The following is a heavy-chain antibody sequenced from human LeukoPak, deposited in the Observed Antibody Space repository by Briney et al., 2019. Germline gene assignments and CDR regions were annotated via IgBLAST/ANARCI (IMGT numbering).Heavy chain of an antibody. D-gene: IGHD2-2*01. CDR1: GFTFSSYW. V-gene: IGHV3-7*03. CDR3: ARAPAALNYYYYMDV. CDR2: IKQDGSEK. Sequence: GGSLRLSCAASGFTFSSYWMSWVRQAPGKGLEWVANIKQDGSEKYYVDSVKGRFTISRDNAKNSLYLQMNSLRAEDTALYYCARAPAALNYYYYMDVWGKGTTVTVSS. J-gene: IGHJ6*03.